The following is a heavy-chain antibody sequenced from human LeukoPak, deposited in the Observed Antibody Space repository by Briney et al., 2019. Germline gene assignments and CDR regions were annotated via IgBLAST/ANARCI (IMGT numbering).Heavy chain of an antibody. Sequence: GGSLRLSCAASGFTFSSYAMSWVRQAPGKGLEWVSAISGSGGSTYYSNSMQGRFTIYRDNSKTTLYLQMTSLRAEHTAVYYCAKASRRYYDSSGYYIAYWGQGTLVTVSS. V-gene: IGHV3-23*01. J-gene: IGHJ4*02. CDR3: AKASRRYYDSSGYYIAY. CDR1: GFTFSSYA. D-gene: IGHD3-22*01. CDR2: ISGSGGST.